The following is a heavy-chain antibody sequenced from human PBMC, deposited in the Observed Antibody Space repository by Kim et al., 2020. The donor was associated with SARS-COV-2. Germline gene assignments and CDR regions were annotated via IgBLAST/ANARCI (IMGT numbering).Heavy chain of an antibody. CDR1: GGSISPDY. CDR2: IYYSGRT. D-gene: IGHD1-1*01. V-gene: IGHV4-59*01. Sequence: SETLSLTCTVSGGSISPDYWSWLRQPPGKGLEWIGYIYYSGRTKYNPFLQSRVTISVDTSKHQFSLKSSSMTAADTAVYYCARGAGWYNPWGRGTLVTVS. CDR3: ARGAGWYNP. J-gene: IGHJ5*02.